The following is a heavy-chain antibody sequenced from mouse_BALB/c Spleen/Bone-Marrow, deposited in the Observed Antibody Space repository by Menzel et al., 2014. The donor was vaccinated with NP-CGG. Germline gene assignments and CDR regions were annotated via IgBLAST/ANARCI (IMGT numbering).Heavy chain of an antibody. Sequence: LVESGAELVRPGSSVKISCKASGYAFSSYWMNWVKQRPGQGLEWIGQIYPGDGDTNYNGKFKGKATLTTDKSSSTAYMQLSSLTSEDSAVYFCAGWVTTVVAPYVMDYWGQGTSVTVSS. CDR1: GYAFSSYW. CDR3: AGWVTTVVAPYVMDY. J-gene: IGHJ4*01. CDR2: IYPGDGDT. D-gene: IGHD1-1*01. V-gene: IGHV1-80*01.